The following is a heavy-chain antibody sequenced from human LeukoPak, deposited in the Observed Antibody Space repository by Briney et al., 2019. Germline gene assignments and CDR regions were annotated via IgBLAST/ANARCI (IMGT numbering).Heavy chain of an antibody. Sequence: GGSLRLSCAASGFTFSDYYLTWIRQAPGKGLEWVSYISSSSSDTNYADSVRGRFTISRDNANKSLYLQMNSLRDEDTAVYYCARVGATWYFQHWGQGALATVSS. D-gene: IGHD1-26*01. CDR2: ISSSSSDT. V-gene: IGHV3-11*06. J-gene: IGHJ1*01. CDR1: GFTFSDYY. CDR3: ARVGATWYFQH.